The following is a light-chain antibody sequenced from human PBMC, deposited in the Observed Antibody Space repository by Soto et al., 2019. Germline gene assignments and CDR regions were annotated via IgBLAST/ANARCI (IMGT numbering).Light chain of an antibody. CDR2: LDD. CDR1: SSNIGKNA. Sequence: QSVLTQPPSVSDAPRQRVTISCSGSSSNIGKNAVNWYQQLPGKAPKLLIYLDDLLPSGVSDRFSGSKSGTSASLAISGLQSEDEADYYCAAWDDSLNGVVFGGGTKLTVL. CDR3: AAWDDSLNGVV. V-gene: IGLV1-36*01. J-gene: IGLJ2*01.